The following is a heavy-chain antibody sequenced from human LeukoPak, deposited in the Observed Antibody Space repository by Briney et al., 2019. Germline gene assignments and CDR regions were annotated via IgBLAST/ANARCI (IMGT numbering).Heavy chain of an antibody. CDR3: ARVACSGGSCYSYWFDP. Sequence: GGSLRLSCAASGFTFSSYEMNWVRQAPGKGLEWVSYISSSGSTIYYADSVKGRFTISRDNAKNSLYLQMNSLRAEDTAVYYCARVACSGGSCYSYWFDPWGQGTLVTVSS. J-gene: IGHJ5*02. D-gene: IGHD2-15*01. CDR2: ISSSGSTI. V-gene: IGHV3-48*03. CDR1: GFTFSSYE.